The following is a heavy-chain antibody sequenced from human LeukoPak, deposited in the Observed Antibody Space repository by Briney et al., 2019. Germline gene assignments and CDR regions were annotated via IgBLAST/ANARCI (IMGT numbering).Heavy chain of an antibody. CDR2: IYYSGST. J-gene: IGHJ4*02. CDR3: ARRVIVAAAGTHGYYFDY. D-gene: IGHD6-13*01. Sequence: SETLSLTCSVSGGSISAYYWSWIRQPPGKGLEWIGYIYYSGSTSYNPSLKSRVTISVDTSKNQFSLKLSSVTAADTAVYYCARRVIVAAAGTHGYYFDYWGQGTLVTVSS. V-gene: IGHV4-59*08. CDR1: GGSISAYY.